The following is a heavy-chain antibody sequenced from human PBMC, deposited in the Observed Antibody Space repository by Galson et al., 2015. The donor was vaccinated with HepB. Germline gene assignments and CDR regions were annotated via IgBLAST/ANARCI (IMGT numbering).Heavy chain of an antibody. J-gene: IGHJ4*02. CDR2: IDPSDSYT. Sequence: QSGAEVKKPGESLRISCKGSGYSFTSYWISWVRQMPGKGLEWMGRIDPSDSYTNYSPSFQGHVTISADKSISTAYLQWSSLKASDTAMYYCARHPNYYDNSGYWLDYWGQGTLVTVSS. CDR3: ARHPNYYDNSGYWLDY. D-gene: IGHD3-22*01. CDR1: GYSFTSYW. V-gene: IGHV5-10-1*01.